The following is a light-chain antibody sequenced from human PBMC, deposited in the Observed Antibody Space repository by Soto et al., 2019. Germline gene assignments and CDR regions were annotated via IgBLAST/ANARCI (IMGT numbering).Light chain of an antibody. V-gene: IGKV3-11*01. Sequence: EIVLTQSPATLSLSPGDRATLSCRASQSVSSYLAWYQQKPGQAPRLLIYDASNRATGIPARFSGSGSGTDFTLTITTLEPEDFAVYYCKQSSNWPSTFGGGTTVEIK. J-gene: IGKJ4*01. CDR3: KQSSNWPST. CDR1: QSVSSY. CDR2: DAS.